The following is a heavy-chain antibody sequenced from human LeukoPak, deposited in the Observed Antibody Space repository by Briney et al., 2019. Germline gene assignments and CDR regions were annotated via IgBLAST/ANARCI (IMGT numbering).Heavy chain of an antibody. CDR2: IYSGGST. CDR1: GFTVSSNY. Sequence: PGGSLRLSCAASGFTVSSNYMGWVRQAPGKGLEWVSVIYSGGSTYYADSVKGRFTISRDNSKNTLYLQMNSLRAEDTAVYYCARTALDSSGYYSDYFDYWGQGSQVTVSS. V-gene: IGHV3-53*01. CDR3: ARTALDSSGYYSDYFDY. J-gene: IGHJ4*02. D-gene: IGHD3-22*01.